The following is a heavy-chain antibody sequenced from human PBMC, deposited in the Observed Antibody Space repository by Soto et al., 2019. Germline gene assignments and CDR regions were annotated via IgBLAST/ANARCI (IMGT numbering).Heavy chain of an antibody. CDR3: ARDRVEWTTVTTHYMDV. CDR2: IYYSGST. CDR1: GGSISSYY. D-gene: IGHD4-17*01. Sequence: SETLSLTCTVSGGSISSYYWSWIRQPPGKGLEWIGYIYYSGSTNYNPSLKSRVTISVDTSKNQFSLKLSSVTAADTAVYYCARDRVEWTTVTTHYMDVWGKGTTVTVSS. V-gene: IGHV4-59*01. J-gene: IGHJ6*03.